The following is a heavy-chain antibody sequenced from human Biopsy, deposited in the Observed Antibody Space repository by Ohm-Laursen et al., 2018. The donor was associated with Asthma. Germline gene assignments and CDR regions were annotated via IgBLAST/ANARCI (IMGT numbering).Heavy chain of an antibody. Sequence: SLRLSCAASGAHFGSYNMHWTRQAPGKGLEWVAVITFDGSTQHYGNSVKGRFTISRDNAKNMLFLQMNSLRSDDTAVYYCSRDTLGYYFDIWGPGTQVTVSS. CDR2: ITFDGSTQ. J-gene: IGHJ4*02. CDR1: GAHFGSYN. D-gene: IGHD6-13*01. V-gene: IGHV3-30-3*01. CDR3: SRDTLGYYFDI.